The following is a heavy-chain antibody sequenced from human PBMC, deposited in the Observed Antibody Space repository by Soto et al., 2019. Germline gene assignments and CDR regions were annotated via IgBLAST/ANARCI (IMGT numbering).Heavy chain of an antibody. CDR3: ASRAYCGGDCYLDYFDY. J-gene: IGHJ4*02. D-gene: IGHD2-21*02. Sequence: QVQLVQSGAEVKKPGSSVKVSCKASGGTFSSCAISWVRQAPGQGLEWMGGIIPIFGTANYAQKFQGRVTITADESTSTAYMELSSLRSEDTAVYYCASRAYCGGDCYLDYFDYWGQGTLVTVSS. CDR2: IIPIFGTA. V-gene: IGHV1-69*01. CDR1: GGTFSSCA.